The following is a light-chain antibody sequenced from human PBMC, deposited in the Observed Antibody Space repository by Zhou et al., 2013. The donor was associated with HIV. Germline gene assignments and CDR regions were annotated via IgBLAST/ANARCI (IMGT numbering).Light chain of an antibody. Sequence: EIVLTQSPGTLSLSPGERATLSCRASQSVSSNYLAWYQQKPGQAPRLLIYGASSRATGIPDRFSGSGSGTDFTLTISRLEPEDFAVYYCQQYGGPSITFGQGDQGGNQT. V-gene: IGKV3-20*01. CDR3: QQYGGPSIT. CDR2: GAS. J-gene: IGKJ1*01. CDR1: QSVSSNY.